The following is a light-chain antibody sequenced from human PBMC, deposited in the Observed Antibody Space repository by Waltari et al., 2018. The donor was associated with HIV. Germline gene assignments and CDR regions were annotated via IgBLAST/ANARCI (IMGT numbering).Light chain of an antibody. CDR2: GGS. J-gene: IGKJ1*01. V-gene: IGKV1-8*01. CDR1: QDISSH. CDR3: QQYYNYPRT. Sequence: AIRMTQSPSSFSASTGDRVTITCRASQDISSHLAWYQQKPGKAPNLLIYGGSTLQTGVPSRFSGSGSGTDFTLTISCLQSEDFATYYCQQYYNYPRTFGQGTKVEIK.